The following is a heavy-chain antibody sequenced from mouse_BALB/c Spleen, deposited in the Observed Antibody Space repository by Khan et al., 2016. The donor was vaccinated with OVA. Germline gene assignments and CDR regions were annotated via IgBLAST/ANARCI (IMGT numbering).Heavy chain of an antibody. D-gene: IGHD1-1*01. CDR3: ARIKKIVATYFDY. V-gene: IGHV1S81*02. Sequence: VQLQQSGAELVKAGASVKMSCKASGYTFTSYWMHWVKQRLGQGLEWFAETNPTNGRTYYNEKFKSKATLTVDKSSSTAYMLLSGPTFEDSAVYYCARIKKIVATYFDYWGPGTTLTVSS. CDR1: GYTFTSYW. CDR2: TNPTNGRT. J-gene: IGHJ2*01.